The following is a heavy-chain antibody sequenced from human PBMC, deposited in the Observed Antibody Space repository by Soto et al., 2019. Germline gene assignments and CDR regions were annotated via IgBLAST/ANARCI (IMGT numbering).Heavy chain of an antibody. CDR1: GGSISSSSYY. Sequence: SETLSLTCTVSGGSISSSSYYWGWIRQPPGKGLEWIGSIYYSGSTYYNPSLKSRVTISVDTSKNQFSLKLSSVTAADTAVYYCARHYSPYSSSWVYYYYGMDVWGQWTTVTVSS. D-gene: IGHD6-13*01. CDR3: ARHYSPYSSSWVYYYYGMDV. CDR2: IYYSGST. J-gene: IGHJ6*02. V-gene: IGHV4-39*01.